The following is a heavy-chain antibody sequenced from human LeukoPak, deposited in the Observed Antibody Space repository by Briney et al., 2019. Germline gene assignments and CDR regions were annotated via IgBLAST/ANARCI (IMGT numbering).Heavy chain of an antibody. J-gene: IGHJ6*03. Sequence: GGSLRLSCAASGFTFSSYSMNWVRQAPGKGLEWVSYISSSSSTIYYADSVEGRFTISRDNAKNSLYLQMNSLRAEDTAVYYCAREDNYYYYMDVWGKGTTVTVSS. CDR3: AREDNYYYYMDV. CDR2: ISSSSSTI. CDR1: GFTFSSYS. V-gene: IGHV3-48*04.